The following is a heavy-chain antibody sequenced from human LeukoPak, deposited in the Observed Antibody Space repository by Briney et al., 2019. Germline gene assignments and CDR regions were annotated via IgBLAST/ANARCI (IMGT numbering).Heavy chain of an antibody. CDR2: ISTSSSSRYI. J-gene: IGHJ4*02. D-gene: IGHD3-22*01. V-gene: IGHV3-21*06. CDR3: ARGVDSSGYRGS. CDR1: GFTFSSYS. Sequence: PGGSLRLSCAASGFTFSSYSMNWVRQAPGKGLEWVSSISTSSSSRYIYYADSVKGRFTISRDNAKNSLYLQMNSLRAEDTAVYYCARGVDSSGYRGSWGQGTLVTVSS.